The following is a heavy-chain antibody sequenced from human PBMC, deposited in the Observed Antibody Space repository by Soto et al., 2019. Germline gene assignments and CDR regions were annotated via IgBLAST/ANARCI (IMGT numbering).Heavy chain of an antibody. CDR3: AGGRGYSYGLDY. J-gene: IGHJ4*02. CDR1: GGIFSSIA. CDR2: LIPVFATA. D-gene: IGHD5-18*01. Sequence: QVQLAQSGAEVKKPGTSVKVSCKASGGIFSSIAISWVRQAPGQGLEWMGGLIPVFATATYAQKFKDRVTITADKSTSTAYMELRTLRSEDTAVYYCAGGRGYSYGLDYWGQGTLVTVSS. V-gene: IGHV1-69*06.